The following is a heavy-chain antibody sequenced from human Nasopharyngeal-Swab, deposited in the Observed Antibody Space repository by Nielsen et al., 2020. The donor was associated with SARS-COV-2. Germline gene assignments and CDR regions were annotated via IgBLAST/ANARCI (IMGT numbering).Heavy chain of an antibody. CDR1: GFTFNTYW. V-gene: IGHV3-7*01. CDR2: IKEDGSQK. CDR3: AKGGDWTFGY. J-gene: IGHJ4*02. Sequence: GGSLRLSCAASGFTFNTYWMNWARQAPGMGLECVANIKEDGSQKNYADSVKGRFTISRDNSKNSLYLQMNSLTAEDTAVYYCAKGGDWTFGYWGQGVLVTVSS. D-gene: IGHD3/OR15-3a*01.